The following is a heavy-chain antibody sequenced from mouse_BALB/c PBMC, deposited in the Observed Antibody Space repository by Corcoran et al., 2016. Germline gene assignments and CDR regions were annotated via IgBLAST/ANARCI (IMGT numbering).Heavy chain of an antibody. D-gene: IGHD2-4*01. V-gene: IGHV1S34*01. CDR3: ARGGDYDVYFAMDY. Sequence: LVKTGASVKISCKASGYSFTGYYIHWVKQSHGKSLEWIGYISCYNRANNYNQKFKDKATFTVDTISSTAYMQFNSLTSEDSAVYYCARGGDYDVYFAMDYWGQGISVTVSS. J-gene: IGHJ4*01. CDR1: GYSFTGYY. CDR2: ISCYNRAN.